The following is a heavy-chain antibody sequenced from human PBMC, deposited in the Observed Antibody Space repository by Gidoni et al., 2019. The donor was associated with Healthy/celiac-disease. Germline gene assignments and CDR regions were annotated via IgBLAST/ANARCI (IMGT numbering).Heavy chain of an antibody. CDR2: INHSGST. Sequence: QVQLQQWGAGLLKPSETLSLTCAVYGGSFSGYYWSWIRQPPGKGLEWIGEINHSGSTNYNPSLKSRVTISVDTSKNKFSLKLSSVTAADTAVYYCARGLQQLAPNYYYYGMDVWGQGTTVTVSS. D-gene: IGHD6-13*01. CDR1: GGSFSGYY. CDR3: ARGLQQLAPNYYYYGMDV. V-gene: IGHV4-34*01. J-gene: IGHJ6*02.